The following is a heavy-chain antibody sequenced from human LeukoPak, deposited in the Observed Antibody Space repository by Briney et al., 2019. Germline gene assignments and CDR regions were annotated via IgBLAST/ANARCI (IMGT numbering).Heavy chain of an antibody. CDR2: INHSGST. CDR3: ARGWGPEYSSSDYYYYGMDV. CDR1: GGSFSGYY. V-gene: IGHV4-34*01. Sequence: SETLSLTCAVYGGSFSGYYWSWIRQPPGKGLEWIGEINHSGSTNYNPSLKSRVTISVDTSKNQFSLKLSSVTAADTAVYYCARGWGPEYSSSDYYYYGMDVWGQGTTVTVS. J-gene: IGHJ6*02. D-gene: IGHD6-6*01.